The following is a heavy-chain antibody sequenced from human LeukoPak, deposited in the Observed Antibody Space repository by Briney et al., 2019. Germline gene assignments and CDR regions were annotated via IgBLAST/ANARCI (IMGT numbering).Heavy chain of an antibody. V-gene: IGHV4-39*07. CDR3: ASLTLLSSSWYWDY. Sequence: PSQTLSLTCTVSGGSISSSSYYWGWIRQPPGKGLEWIGSIYYSGSTYYNPSLKSRVTISVDTSKNQFSLKLSSVTAADTAVYYCASLTLLSSSWYWDYWGQGTLVTVSS. J-gene: IGHJ4*02. CDR1: GGSISSSSYY. D-gene: IGHD6-13*01. CDR2: IYYSGST.